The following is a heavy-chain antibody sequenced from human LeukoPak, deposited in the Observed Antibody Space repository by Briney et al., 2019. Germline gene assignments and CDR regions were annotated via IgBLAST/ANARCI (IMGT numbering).Heavy chain of an antibody. CDR3: ARAGFYDSGSYDY. CDR1: GFTFSSYW. Sequence: GGSLRLSCAASGFTFSSYWIHWVRQGPGKGLVWVSHINSDGSSTTYAGSGKGRFTISRDNPKNTLYLQMSSLRAEDTALYYCARAGFYDSGSYDYWGQGTLVTVSS. J-gene: IGHJ4*02. CDR2: INSDGSST. V-gene: IGHV3-74*01. D-gene: IGHD3-10*01.